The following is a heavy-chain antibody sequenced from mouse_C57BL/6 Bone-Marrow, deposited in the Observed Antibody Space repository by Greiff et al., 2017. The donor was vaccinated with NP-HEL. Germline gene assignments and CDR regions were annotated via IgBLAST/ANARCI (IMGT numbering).Heavy chain of an antibody. Sequence: QVQLQQPGAELVKPGASVKISCKASGYAFSSSWMNWVKQRPGKGLEWIGRIYPGDGDTNYNGKFKGKATLTADKSSSTAYMQLSSLTSEDSAVYFCARVTTVVANWYFDVWGTGTTVTVSS. CDR2: IYPGDGDT. J-gene: IGHJ1*03. CDR1: GYAFSSSW. D-gene: IGHD1-1*01. CDR3: ARVTTVVANWYFDV. V-gene: IGHV1-82*01.